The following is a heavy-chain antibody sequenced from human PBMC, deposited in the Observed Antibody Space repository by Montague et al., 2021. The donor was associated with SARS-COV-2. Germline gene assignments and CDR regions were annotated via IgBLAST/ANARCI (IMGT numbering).Heavy chain of an antibody. D-gene: IGHD3-9*01. CDR1: GFSLSTSGMC. J-gene: IGHJ4*02. Sequence: PALVKPTQTLTLTCTFSGFSLSTSGMCVSWVRQPPGKALEWLALIDWDDNKFYSTSLKTRLTISKDTPKNQVVLTMTNVDPVDTATYYCARSLYDILTGYYLPFDYWGQGTLVTVSS. V-gene: IGHV2-70*20. CDR3: ARSLYDILTGYYLPFDY. CDR2: IDWDDNK.